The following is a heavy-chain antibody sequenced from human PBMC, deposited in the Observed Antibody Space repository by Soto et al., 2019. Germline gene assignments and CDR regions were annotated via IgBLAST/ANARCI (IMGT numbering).Heavy chain of an antibody. CDR3: ANTEGLTYYYASSGSRRGNGTFDY. D-gene: IGHD3-22*01. CDR1: GGTFSSYA. V-gene: IGHV1-69*01. Sequence: QVQLVQSGAEVKKPGSSVKVSCKASGGTFSSYAISWVRQAPGQGLEWMGGIIPIFGTANYAQEFQGRVTITAHESTSTDYMELSSLRSEDTDVYYCANTEGLTYYYASSGSRRGNGTFDYWGQGNLVSVCS. CDR2: IIPIFGTA. J-gene: IGHJ4*02.